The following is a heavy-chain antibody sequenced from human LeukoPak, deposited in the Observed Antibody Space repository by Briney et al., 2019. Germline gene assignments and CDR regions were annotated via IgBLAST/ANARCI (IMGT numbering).Heavy chain of an antibody. J-gene: IGHJ4*02. CDR1: GYTFTSYD. D-gene: IGHD3-3*01. Sequence: ASVKVSCKASGYTFTSYDINWVRQATGQGLEWMGWMNPNSGNTGYAQKFQGRVTITRNTSISIAYMELSSLRSEDTAVYYCARGSSIRYYDFWSGYFGDYYFDYWGQGTLVTVSS. V-gene: IGHV1-8*03. CDR3: ARGSSIRYYDFWSGYFGDYYFDY. CDR2: MNPNSGNT.